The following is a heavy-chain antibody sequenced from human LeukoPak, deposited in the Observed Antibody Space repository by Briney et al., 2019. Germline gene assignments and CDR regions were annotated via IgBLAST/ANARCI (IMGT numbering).Heavy chain of an antibody. CDR3: ARGRGLVPAAIPNAISAEFDP. D-gene: IGHD2-2*02. J-gene: IGHJ5*02. V-gene: IGHV4-59*12. CDR1: GVSIFSYY. Sequence: SETLSLTCSVSGVSIFSYYWNWIRQPPGKGLEWIGYVHYSGSTNYNPSLKSRVTISVDTSKNQFSLKLSSVTAADTAVYYCARGRGLVPAAIPNAISAEFDPWGQGTLVTVSS. CDR2: VHYSGST.